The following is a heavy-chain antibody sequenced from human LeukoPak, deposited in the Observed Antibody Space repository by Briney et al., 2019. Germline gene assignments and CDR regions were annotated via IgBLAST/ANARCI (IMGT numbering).Heavy chain of an antibody. V-gene: IGHV4-39*07. J-gene: IGHJ4*02. Sequence: SETLSLTCIVSGASISSGNYYWAWLRQPPGRGLEWIGTFYSAGSPSYNPSLTSRVSISKDTSDNQFSLRLSSVTAADTAVYYCARRQSGTMYDVWGQGTLVTVTS. CDR2: FYSAGSP. CDR1: GASISSGNYY. CDR3: ARRQSGTMYDV. D-gene: IGHD1-1*01.